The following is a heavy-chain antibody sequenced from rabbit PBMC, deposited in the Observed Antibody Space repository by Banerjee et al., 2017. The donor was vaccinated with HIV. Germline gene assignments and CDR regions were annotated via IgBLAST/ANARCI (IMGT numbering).Heavy chain of an antibody. J-gene: IGHJ4*01. D-gene: IGHD7-1*01. Sequence: QEELVESGGDLVKPGASLTLTCTASGFTISSNYWINWVRQAPGKGLEWIASIYTASSGSTYYASWAKGRFTVSKTSSTTVTLQMTSLTAADTATYFCARDPGYAGYGYGKGFNLWGQGTLVTVS. CDR3: ARDPGYAGYGYGKGFNL. V-gene: IGHV1S45*01. CDR1: GFTISSNYW. CDR2: IYTASSGST.